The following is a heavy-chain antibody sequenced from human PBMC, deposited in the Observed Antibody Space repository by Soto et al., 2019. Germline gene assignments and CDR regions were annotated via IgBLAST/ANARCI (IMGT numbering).Heavy chain of an antibody. CDR1: GGSISSGDYY. J-gene: IGHJ5*02. Sequence: SETLSLTGTVSGGSISSGDYYWSWIRQPPGKGLEWIGYIYYSGSTYYNPSLKSRVTISVDTSKNQFSLKLSSVTAADTAVYYCARIQVDYDFWSGYNYPNNWFDPWGQGTLVTVSS. V-gene: IGHV4-30-4*01. D-gene: IGHD3-3*01. CDR2: IYYSGST. CDR3: ARIQVDYDFWSGYNYPNNWFDP.